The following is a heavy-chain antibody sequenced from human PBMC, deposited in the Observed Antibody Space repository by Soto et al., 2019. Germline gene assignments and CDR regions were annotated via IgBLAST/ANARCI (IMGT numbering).Heavy chain of an antibody. J-gene: IGHJ5*02. CDR2: IYYSGST. D-gene: IGHD3-10*01. Sequence: PSETLSLTCTVSGGSISSSSYYWGWIRQPPGKGLEWIGSIYYSGSTYYNPSLKSRVTISVDTSKNQFSLKLSSVTAADTAVYYRARHRYYGSGSYRRNWFDPWGQGTLVTVSS. CDR1: GGSISSSSYY. V-gene: IGHV4-39*01. CDR3: ARHRYYGSGSYRRNWFDP.